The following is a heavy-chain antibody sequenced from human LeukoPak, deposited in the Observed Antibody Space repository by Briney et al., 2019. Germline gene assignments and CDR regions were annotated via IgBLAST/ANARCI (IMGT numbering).Heavy chain of an antibody. D-gene: IGHD6-19*01. J-gene: IGHJ4*02. CDR1: GGSISGSSYY. V-gene: IGHV4-39*01. CDR2: IYYSGST. CDR3: ARRQYNTGDFDY. Sequence: PSETLSLTRTVSGGSISGSSYYWGWIRQPPGKGLEWIGSIYYSGSTYYNPSLKSRVTISVDTSKNQFSLKLSSVTAADTAVYYCARRQYNTGDFDYWGQGTLVTVSS.